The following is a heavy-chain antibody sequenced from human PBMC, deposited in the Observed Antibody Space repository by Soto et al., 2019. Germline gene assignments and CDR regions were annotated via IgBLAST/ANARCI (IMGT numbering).Heavy chain of an antibody. Sequence: LKISCQGSGYTFTSYWIGWVRQMPGKGLEWVAIIYPADSNARYSPSFRGQVTISADKSINTAYLRWSSLKASDSAIYFCARPFGMDVWGQGTTVTVSS. CDR2: IYPADSNA. CDR3: ARPFGMDV. J-gene: IGHJ6*02. V-gene: IGHV5-51*01. CDR1: GYTFTSYW.